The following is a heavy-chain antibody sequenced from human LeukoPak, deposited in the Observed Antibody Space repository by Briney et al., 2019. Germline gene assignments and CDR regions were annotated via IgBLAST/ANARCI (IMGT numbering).Heavy chain of an antibody. V-gene: IGHV3-33*08. CDR2: IWYDGSNK. J-gene: IGHJ4*02. D-gene: IGHD1-26*01. CDR1: GFTVSSNY. Sequence: PGGSLRLSCAASGFTVSSNYMSWVRQAPGKGLEWVAVIWYDGSNKYYADSVKGRFTISRDNSKNTLYLQMNSLRAEDTAVYYCARDRLRTRNRIVGALDYWGQGTLVTVSS. CDR3: ARDRLRTRNRIVGALDY.